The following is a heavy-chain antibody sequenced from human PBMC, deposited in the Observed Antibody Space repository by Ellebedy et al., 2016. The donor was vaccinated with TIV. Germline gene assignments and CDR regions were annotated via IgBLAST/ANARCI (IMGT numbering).Heavy chain of an antibody. CDR2: ISGPGVST. CDR1: GFLFSSYT. D-gene: IGHD6-19*01. Sequence: GESLKISCAASGFLFSSYTMSWVRQAPGKGLEWVSVISGPGVSTDYADSVKGRFTISRDNSKNTLYLEMNSLTAEDTAVYFCAKIVRQSSGWSTGVDHWGQGTLVTVSS. CDR3: AKIVRQSSGWSTGVDH. J-gene: IGHJ5*02. V-gene: IGHV3-23*01.